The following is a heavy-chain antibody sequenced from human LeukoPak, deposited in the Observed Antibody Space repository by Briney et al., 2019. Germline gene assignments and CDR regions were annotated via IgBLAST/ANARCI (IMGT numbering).Heavy chain of an antibody. CDR3: AAESVAGTGGWFDP. CDR1: EGTFSSYA. CDR2: IIPIFGTA. D-gene: IGHD6-19*01. V-gene: IGHV1-69*05. Sequence: GSSVKVSCKASEGTFSSYAISWVRQAPGQGLEWMGGIIPIFGTANYAQKFQGRVTITTDESTSTAYMELSSLRSEDTAVYYCAAESVAGTGGWFDPWGQGTLVTVSS. J-gene: IGHJ5*02.